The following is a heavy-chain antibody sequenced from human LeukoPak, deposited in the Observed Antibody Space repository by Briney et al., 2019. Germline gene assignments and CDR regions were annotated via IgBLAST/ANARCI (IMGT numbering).Heavy chain of an antibody. D-gene: IGHD2-15*01. J-gene: IGHJ4*02. CDR3: AREGDSGYCSGGSCYGWRNLDY. CDR2: IYTSGST. CDR1: GASISIGSFY. V-gene: IGHV4-61*02. Sequence: PSETLSLTCTVSGASISIGSFYWSWIRQPAGKGLEWIGRIYTSGSTNHSPSLKSRVTISVDTSKNQFSLKLSSVTAADTAVYYCAREGDSGYCSGGSCYGWRNLDYWGQGTLVTVSS.